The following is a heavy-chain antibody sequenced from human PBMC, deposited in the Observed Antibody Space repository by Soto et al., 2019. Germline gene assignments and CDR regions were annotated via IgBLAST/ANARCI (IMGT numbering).Heavy chain of an antibody. CDR3: ARSARDYYDF. CDR2: IYYSGST. Sequence: PSETLALTCTVSGASISRYYWSWIRQPPGKGLEWIGYIYYSGSTNYNPSLKSRVTISVDTSKHQFSLKLTSVTAADTAVYYCARSARDYYDFWGQGTLVTV. V-gene: IGHV4-59*01. CDR1: GASISRYY. J-gene: IGHJ4*02.